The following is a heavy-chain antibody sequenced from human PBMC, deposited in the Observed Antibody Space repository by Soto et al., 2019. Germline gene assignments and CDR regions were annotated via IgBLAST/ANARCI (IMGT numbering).Heavy chain of an antibody. D-gene: IGHD6-13*01. V-gene: IGHV3-23*01. Sequence: EVQWLESGGGLVQPGVSLRLSCAAAGFTFSIYAMSWVRQAPGKGLEWVSAISGSGGSTYYADSVKGRFTISRDNSKNTLYLQMNSLRADDTAVYYCAKATRGGAATLIRDYWGQGTLVTVSS. CDR1: GFTFSIYA. J-gene: IGHJ4*02. CDR2: ISGSGGST. CDR3: AKATRGGAATLIRDY.